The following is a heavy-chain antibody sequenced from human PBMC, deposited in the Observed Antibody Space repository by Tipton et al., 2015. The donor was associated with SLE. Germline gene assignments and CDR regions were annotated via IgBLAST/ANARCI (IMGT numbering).Heavy chain of an antibody. CDR2: VWYDGSKT. V-gene: IGHV3-33*01. CDR1: GFTFRNYG. CDR3: ARGFQQGFDY. Sequence: RSLRLSCTASGFTFRNYGIHWVRQSPGKGLEWVAVVWYDGSKTYFAASVKGRSTISRDNSRDTVYLQMDSLRAEDTAVYYCARGFQQGFDYWGQGTLVTVSS. D-gene: IGHD6-13*01. J-gene: IGHJ4*02.